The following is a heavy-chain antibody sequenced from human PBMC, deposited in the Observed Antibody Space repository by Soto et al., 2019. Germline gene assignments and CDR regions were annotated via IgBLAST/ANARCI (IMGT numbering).Heavy chain of an antibody. CDR2: ISHDGYNK. Sequence: PGGSLRLSCAASGFTFSNYAMHWVRQAPGKGLEWVAVISHDGYNKYYADSVKGRFTISRDSSKNTLYLQMNSLRLEDTAVYSCARDSGSSWYFGMDVWGQGTTVTVSS. J-gene: IGHJ6*02. D-gene: IGHD6-13*01. CDR1: GFTFSNYA. CDR3: ARDSGSSWYFGMDV. V-gene: IGHV3-30-3*01.